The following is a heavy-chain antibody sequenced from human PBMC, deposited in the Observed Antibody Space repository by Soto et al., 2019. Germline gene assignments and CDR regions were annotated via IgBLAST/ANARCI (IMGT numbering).Heavy chain of an antibody. J-gene: IGHJ5*02. CDR1: GFTFSSSA. Sequence: GASVKVSCKTSGFTFSSSAVHWVRQARGHRLQWIGWIDVGSANANYAQMPQERVTISRDMSTSTAYMELSSLRPEDTAVYYCARGRGRYYDFWSGYHNWFDPWGQGTLVTVSS. CDR2: IDVGSANA. V-gene: IGHV1-58*01. D-gene: IGHD3-3*01. CDR3: ARGRGRYYDFWSGYHNWFDP.